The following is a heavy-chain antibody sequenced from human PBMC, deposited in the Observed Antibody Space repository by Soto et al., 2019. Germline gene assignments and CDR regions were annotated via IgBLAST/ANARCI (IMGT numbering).Heavy chain of an antibody. D-gene: IGHD1-26*01. CDR1: GGTFSSYT. J-gene: IGHJ4*02. Sequence: QVQLVQSGAEVKKPGSSVKVSCKASGGTFSSYTISWVRQAPGQGLEWMGRIIPILGIANYAQKFQGRVTITAEKPTSTAYMELSSLRSEDTAVYYCARGGAEGATEYWGKGTLVTGSS. CDR3: ARGGAEGATEY. V-gene: IGHV1-69*02. CDR2: IIPILGIA.